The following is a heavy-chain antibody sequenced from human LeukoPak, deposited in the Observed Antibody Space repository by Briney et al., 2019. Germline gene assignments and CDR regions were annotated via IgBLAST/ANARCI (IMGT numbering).Heavy chain of an antibody. J-gene: IGHJ6*03. CDR3: ATDMVRGAPRPYYYMDV. D-gene: IGHD3-10*01. V-gene: IGHV3-30*04. CDR1: GFTFSSYA. Sequence: PGGSLRLSCAASGFTFSSYAMHWVRQAPGKGLEWVAVISYDGSNKYYADSVKGRFTISRDNSKNTLYLQMNSLRAEDTAVYYCATDMVRGAPRPYYYMDVWGKGTTVTISS. CDR2: ISYDGSNK.